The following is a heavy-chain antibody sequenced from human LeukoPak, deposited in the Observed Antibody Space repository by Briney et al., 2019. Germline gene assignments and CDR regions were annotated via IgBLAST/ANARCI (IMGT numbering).Heavy chain of an antibody. Sequence: SETLSLTCAVYGGSFSGYYWSWIRQPPGKGLEWIGEINHSGSTNYNPSLKGRVTISVDTSKNQFSLKLSSVTAADTAVYYCGRYEGASFDYWGQGTLVTVSS. D-gene: IGHD3-3*01. V-gene: IGHV4-34*01. CDR3: GRYEGASFDY. J-gene: IGHJ4*02. CDR1: GGSFSGYY. CDR2: INHSGST.